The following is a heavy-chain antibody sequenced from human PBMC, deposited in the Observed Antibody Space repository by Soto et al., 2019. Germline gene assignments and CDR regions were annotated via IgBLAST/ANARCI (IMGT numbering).Heavy chain of an antibody. CDR3: AKDHGTERGNTHGHWYFDL. J-gene: IGHJ2*01. V-gene: IGHV3-23*01. D-gene: IGHD1-1*01. CDR1: GFTFSSYA. Sequence: EVQLLESGGGLVQPGGSLRLSCAASGFTFSSYAMSWVRQAPGKGLEWVSAISGSGGSTYYADSVKGRFTISRDNSKNTLYLQMNSLRAEETAVYYCAKDHGTERGNTHGHWYFDLWGRGTLVTVSS. CDR2: ISGSGGST.